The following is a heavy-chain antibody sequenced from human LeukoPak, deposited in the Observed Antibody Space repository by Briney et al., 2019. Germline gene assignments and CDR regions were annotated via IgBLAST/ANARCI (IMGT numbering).Heavy chain of an antibody. CDR3: ARDALVGSAYFDI. J-gene: IGHJ4*02. CDR2: LRYDGTDT. D-gene: IGHD2-15*01. Sequence: GGSLRLSCAASRFVFPSSGMHWVRQAPGKGLEWVAYLRYDGTDTYYADSVKGRFTISRDNSKNMLYLEMHSLRPDDTALYYCARDALVGSAYFDIWGQGALVTVSS. V-gene: IGHV3-30*02. CDR1: RFVFPSSG.